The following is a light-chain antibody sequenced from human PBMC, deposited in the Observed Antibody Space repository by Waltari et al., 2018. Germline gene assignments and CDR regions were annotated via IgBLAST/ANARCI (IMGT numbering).Light chain of an antibody. V-gene: IGLV6-57*04. CDR2: EDN. CDR1: SDSIASLY. CDR3: QSYDGSSVV. J-gene: IGLJ2*01. Sequence: NFMLTHPHSMSESPGKTVIISSTPSSDSIASLYVQSCEQRRGSAPTTVIVEDNQRPSGVPDRFSGSIDSSSNSASLTISGLKPEDEADYYCQSYDGSSVVFGGGTKLTVL.